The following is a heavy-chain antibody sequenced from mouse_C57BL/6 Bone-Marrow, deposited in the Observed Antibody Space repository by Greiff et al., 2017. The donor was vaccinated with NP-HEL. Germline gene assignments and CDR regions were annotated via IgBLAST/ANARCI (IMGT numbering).Heavy chain of an antibody. Sequence: EVQLVESGGGLVQPGGSLSLSCAASGFTFTDYYMSWVRQPPGKALEWLGFIRNKANGYTTEYSASVKGRFTISRDNSQSILYLQMNALRAEDSATYYCARYTPYDGAMDYWGQGTSVTVSS. D-gene: IGHD2-12*01. CDR3: ARYTPYDGAMDY. J-gene: IGHJ4*01. V-gene: IGHV7-3*01. CDR2: IRNKANGYTT. CDR1: GFTFTDYY.